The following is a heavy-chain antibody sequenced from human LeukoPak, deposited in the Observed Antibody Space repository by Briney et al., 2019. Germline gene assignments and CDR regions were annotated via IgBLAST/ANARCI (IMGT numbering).Heavy chain of an antibody. V-gene: IGHV4-34*01. CDR1: GGSFSGYY. J-gene: IGHJ4*02. CDR3: ARLGYGSAGNVLWYFDY. D-gene: IGHD3-10*01. CDR2: INHSGST. Sequence: PSETLSLTCAVYGGSFSGYYWSWIRQPSGKGLEWIGEINHSGSTNYNPSLKSQVTISVDTSKNQFSLKLSSVTAADTAVYYCARLGYGSAGNVLWYFDYWGQGTLVTVSS.